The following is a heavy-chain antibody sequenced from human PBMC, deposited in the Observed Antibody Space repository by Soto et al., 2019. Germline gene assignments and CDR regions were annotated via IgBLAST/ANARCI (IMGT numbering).Heavy chain of an antibody. CDR2: VHPNSGGT. J-gene: IGHJ6*02. D-gene: IGHD1-7*01. CDR3: AKELQRGMDF. CDR1: GYTFIAYH. Sequence: ASVEVSCTASGYTFIAYHMHWVCQAPGQGLEWMGWVHPNSGGTNYAQSSEGRVTMTRDTLINTAYRDLTRLTSDYTAEYYCAKELQRGMDFSVQGTTVTVS. V-gene: IGHV1-2*02.